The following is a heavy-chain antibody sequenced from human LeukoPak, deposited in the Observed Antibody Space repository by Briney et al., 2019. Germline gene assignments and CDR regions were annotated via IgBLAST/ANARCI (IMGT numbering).Heavy chain of an antibody. CDR1: GFTLSSLW. D-gene: IGHD3-10*01. J-gene: IGHJ6*03. CDR2: IKQEGSEK. Sequence: PGGSVRLSCAASGFTLSSLWMSWVRHATGGGGEWVANIKQEGSEKHYVDSVKGRFTISRDNAKNSLYLQMNSLRAEDAAVYYCARDQKGYDYYGSVFYYYYYMDVWGKGTTVTVSS. CDR3: ARDQKGYDYYGSVFYYYYYMDV. V-gene: IGHV3-7*01.